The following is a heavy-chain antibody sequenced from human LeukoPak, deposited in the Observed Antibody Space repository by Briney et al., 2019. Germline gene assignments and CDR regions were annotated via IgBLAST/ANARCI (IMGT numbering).Heavy chain of an antibody. CDR1: GYSFASYW. Sequence: GGSLKICCMDSGYSFASYWSGWGRQIPGKGLEWVGIIYPGDSDTRYNPSFQGQVAISADKSISTAYLQWSSLKASDTAMYYCAIGLKYYYGSGSYQWDYWGKGTLVTVSS. J-gene: IGHJ4*02. V-gene: IGHV5-51*01. D-gene: IGHD3-10*01. CDR2: IYPGDSDT. CDR3: AIGLKYYYGSGSYQWDY.